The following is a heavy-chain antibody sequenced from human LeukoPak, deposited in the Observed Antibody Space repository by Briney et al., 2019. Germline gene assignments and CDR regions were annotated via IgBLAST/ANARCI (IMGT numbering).Heavy chain of an antibody. CDR1: GYTFTIYD. Sequence: ASVKVSCKASGYTFTIYDINWVRQAPGQGLEWMGWMNPNSGNTGYAQKFQGRVTITRNTSISTAYMELSSLTSDDTAVYYCARDLDDSSGYENDYWGQGTLVTASS. V-gene: IGHV1-8*03. CDR3: ARDLDDSSGYENDY. CDR2: MNPNSGNT. J-gene: IGHJ4*02. D-gene: IGHD3-22*01.